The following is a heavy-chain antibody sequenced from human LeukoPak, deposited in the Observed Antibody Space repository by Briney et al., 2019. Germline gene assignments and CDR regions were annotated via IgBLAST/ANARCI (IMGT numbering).Heavy chain of an antibody. Sequence: ASVKVSCKAPGYTFTGYYMHWVRQAPGQGLEWMGWINPNSGGTNYAQKFQGRVTMTRDTSISTAYMELSRLRSDDTAVYYCARDRPVIVGATGYDYWGQGTLVTVSS. V-gene: IGHV1-2*02. CDR2: INPNSGGT. CDR3: ARDRPVIVGATGYDY. CDR1: GYTFTGYY. J-gene: IGHJ4*02. D-gene: IGHD1-26*01.